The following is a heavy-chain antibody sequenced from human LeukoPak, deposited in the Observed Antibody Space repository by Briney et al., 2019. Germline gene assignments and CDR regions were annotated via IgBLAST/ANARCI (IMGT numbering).Heavy chain of an antibody. V-gene: IGHV3-43*01. J-gene: IGHJ4*02. CDR1: GFTFDDYT. CDR2: ISWDGGST. CDR3: AKGRAAGIDY. D-gene: IGHD6-13*01. Sequence: PGGSLRLSCAASGFTFDDYTMHWVRQAPGKGLEWVSLISWDGGSTYYADSVKGRFTISRDNSKNSLYLQMNSLRTEDTALYYCAKGRAAGIDYWGQGTLVTVSS.